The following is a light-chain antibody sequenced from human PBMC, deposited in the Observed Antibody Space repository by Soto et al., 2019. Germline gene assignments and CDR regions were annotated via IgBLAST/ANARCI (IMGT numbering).Light chain of an antibody. CDR3: SSYAGSILYV. J-gene: IGLJ1*01. CDR1: SSDVGGYNY. Sequence: QSVRTQPPSASGSPGQSVTISCTGTSSDVGGYNYVSWYQQHPGKAPKLMIYEVSKRPSGVPDRFSGSKSGNTASLTVSGLQAEDEADYYCSSYAGSILYVFGPGTKVTVL. V-gene: IGLV2-8*01. CDR2: EVS.